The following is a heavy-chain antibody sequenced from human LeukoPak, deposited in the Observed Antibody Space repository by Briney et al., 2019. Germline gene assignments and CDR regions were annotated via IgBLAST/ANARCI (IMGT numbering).Heavy chain of an antibody. J-gene: IGHJ4*02. CDR2: IYPGDSDT. CDR3: ARLDYGGNAPDY. V-gene: IGHV5-51*01. CDR1: GYSFTSYW. D-gene: IGHD4-23*01. Sequence: GESLQISCKGSGYSFTSYWIGWVRQMPGKGLEWMGIIYPGDSDTSYSPSFQGQVTISADKSISTAYLPWSSLKASDAAMYYWARLDYGGNAPDYWGQGTLVTVSS.